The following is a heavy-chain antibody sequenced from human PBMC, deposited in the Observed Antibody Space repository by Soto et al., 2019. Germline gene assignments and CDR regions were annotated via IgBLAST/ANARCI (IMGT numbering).Heavy chain of an antibody. J-gene: IGHJ4*02. CDR3: AKDNYYDRSGSPHQGGGFDY. Sequence: QVQLVDSGGGVVQPGRSLRLSCAPSGFTFSTYGMHWVRQPPGKGLEWVAFIWYDGNDKYYADSVKGRFTISRDNSKNMVYLQMNSLRAEDTALYYCAKDNYYDRSGSPHQGGGFDYWGQGILVTVSS. D-gene: IGHD3-22*01. V-gene: IGHV3-33*06. CDR2: IWYDGNDK. CDR1: GFTFSTYG.